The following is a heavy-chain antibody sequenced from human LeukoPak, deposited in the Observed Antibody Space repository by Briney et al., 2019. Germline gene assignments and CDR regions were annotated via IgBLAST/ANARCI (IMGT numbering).Heavy chain of an antibody. J-gene: IGHJ4*02. CDR3: AHRFERGYTYGYGTVPENSFDS. V-gene: IGHV2-5*02. CDR1: GFSLSTSGVG. CDR2: IYWDDDR. Sequence: VSGPTLVNPTQTLTLTCTFSGFSLSTSGVGVGWIRQPPGKALEWLALIYWDDDRRYSPSLKNRLTLTKDTSKNHVVFTMTNMDPVDTATYYCAHRFERGYTYGYGTVPENSFDSWGQGTLVTVSS. D-gene: IGHD5-18*01.